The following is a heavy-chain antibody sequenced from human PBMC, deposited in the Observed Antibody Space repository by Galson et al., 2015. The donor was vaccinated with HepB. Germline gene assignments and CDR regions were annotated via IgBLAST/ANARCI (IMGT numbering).Heavy chain of an antibody. CDR2: IIPILGIA. D-gene: IGHD2-2*01. V-gene: IGHV1-69*04. J-gene: IGHJ4*02. CDR1: GGTFSSYA. CDR3: ARERGPIVVVPAVHKNHFDY. Sequence: SVKVSCKASGGTFSSYAISWVRQAPGQGLEWMGRIIPILGIANYAQKFQGRVTITADKSTSTAYMELSSLRSEDTAVYYCARERGPIVVVPAVHKNHFDYWGQGTLVTVSS.